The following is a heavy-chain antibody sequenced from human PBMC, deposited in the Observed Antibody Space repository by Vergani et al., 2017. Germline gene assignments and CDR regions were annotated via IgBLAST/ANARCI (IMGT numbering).Heavy chain of an antibody. CDR3: ARDVNGAYCGGDGYSGAGDAFDI. D-gene: IGHD2-21*02. CDR1: GYTFTSYY. CDR2: INPSGGST. J-gene: IGHJ3*02. V-gene: IGHV1-46*01. Sequence: QVQLVQSGAEVKKPGASVKVSCKASGYTFTSYYMHWVRQAPGQGLEWTGIINPSGGSTSYAQKFQGRVTMTRDTSTSTVYMELSNLRSEDTAVYYCARDVNGAYCGGDGYSGAGDAFDIWGQGTMVTVSS.